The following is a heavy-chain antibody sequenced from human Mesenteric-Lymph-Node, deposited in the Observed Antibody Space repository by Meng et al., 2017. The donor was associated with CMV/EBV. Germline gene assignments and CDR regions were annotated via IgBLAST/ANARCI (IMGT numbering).Heavy chain of an antibody. V-gene: IGHV3-23*01. D-gene: IGHD1-14*01. Sequence: GGSLRLSCAASGFTFSSYAMSWVRQAPGKGLEWVSAISGSGGSTYYADSVKGRFNISRDNAKQSLYLQMNSLRAEDTAVYYCAREAPLSPNHFEYWGQGTLVTVSS. J-gene: IGHJ4*02. CDR2: ISGSGGST. CDR3: AREAPLSPNHFEY. CDR1: GFTFSSYA.